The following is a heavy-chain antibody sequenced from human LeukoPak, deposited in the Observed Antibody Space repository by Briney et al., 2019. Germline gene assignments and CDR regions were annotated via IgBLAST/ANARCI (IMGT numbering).Heavy chain of an antibody. J-gene: IGHJ4*02. D-gene: IGHD6-13*01. Sequence: GGSLRLSCAASGFTLSIYAMHWVRQAPGKGLEWVSGINWNGGSTGYADSVKGRFTISRDNAKNSLYLQMNSPRAEDTALYYCARATAAGNWFDYWGQGTLVTVSS. CDR2: INWNGGST. CDR3: ARATAAGNWFDY. CDR1: GFTLSIYA. V-gene: IGHV3-20*04.